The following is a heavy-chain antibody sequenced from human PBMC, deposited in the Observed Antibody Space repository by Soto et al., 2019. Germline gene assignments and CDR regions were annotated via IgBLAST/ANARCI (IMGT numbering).Heavy chain of an antibody. CDR1: GGSISSGAYY. J-gene: IGHJ4*02. Sequence: QVQLQESGPGLVKPSQTLSLTCTVSGGSISSGAYYWNWIRQHPGKGLEWVGYISYRGITYYNPALTSRVPPSVDTSKDQFSLKLTSGTAADTAVYSCASLWHWSFVYWGQGTLVTVSS. CDR3: ASLWHWSFVY. D-gene: IGHD3-16*01. V-gene: IGHV4-31*03. CDR2: ISYRGIT.